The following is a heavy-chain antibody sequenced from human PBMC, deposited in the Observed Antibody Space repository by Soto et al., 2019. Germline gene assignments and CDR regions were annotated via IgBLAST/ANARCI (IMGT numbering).Heavy chain of an antibody. CDR2: INPRGGST. V-gene: IGHV1-46*03. D-gene: IGHD2-15*01. CDR3: VRPVGGNYGMDV. J-gene: IGHJ6*02. CDR1: GYTFTNYY. Sequence: QVQLVQSGAEVKKPGASVKVSCKASGYTFTNYYMHWVRQAPGQGLEWMGVINPRGGSTSYAEKFQGRVTMTSDTSRTTVYMELSSLRSEDTAVYYCVRPVGGNYGMDVWGQGTTVTVSS.